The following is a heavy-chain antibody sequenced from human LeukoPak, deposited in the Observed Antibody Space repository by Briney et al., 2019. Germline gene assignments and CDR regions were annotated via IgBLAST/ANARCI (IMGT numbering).Heavy chain of an antibody. CDR2: IYSGGST. D-gene: IGHD3-22*01. Sequence: GGSLRLSCAASGFTVSSNYMSRVRQAPGKGLEWVSVIYSGGSTYYADSVKGRFTISRDNSKNTLYLQMNSLRAEDTAVYYCARVTSFYDSSGYTSVGFDPWGQGTLVTVSS. V-gene: IGHV3-53*01. CDR1: GFTVSSNY. CDR3: ARVTSFYDSSGYTSVGFDP. J-gene: IGHJ5*02.